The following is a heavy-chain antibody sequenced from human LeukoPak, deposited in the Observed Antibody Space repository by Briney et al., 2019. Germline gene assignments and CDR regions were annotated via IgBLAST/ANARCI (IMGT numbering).Heavy chain of an antibody. CDR3: ARGGYSGLTH. J-gene: IGHJ4*02. CDR1: GGSFSGYY. D-gene: IGHD5-12*01. CDR2: INHSGST. V-gene: IGHV4-34*01. Sequence: SETLSPTCAVYGGSFSGYYWSWIRQPPGKGLEWIGEINHSGSTNYNPSLKSRVTISVDTSKNQFSLKLSSVTAADTAVYFCARGGYSGLTHWGQGTLVTVSS.